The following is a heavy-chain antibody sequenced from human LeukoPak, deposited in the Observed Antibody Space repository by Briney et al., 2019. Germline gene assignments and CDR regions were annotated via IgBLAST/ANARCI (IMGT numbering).Heavy chain of an antibody. CDR2: ISYDGSSE. CDR3: ARDIDTAMGSSTYFDY. V-gene: IGHV3-30*03. CDR1: LFXLSSHG. D-gene: IGHD6-6*01. J-gene: IGHJ4*02. Sequence: GWSLTLSCPGSLFXLSSHGFHWLRQAPATGMEWVGVISYDGSSEYYDDSVMRRFTVSIDNAKNSLSLLLNNVRLADTAVYFCARDIDTAMGSSTYFDYWGQGTLVTVSS.